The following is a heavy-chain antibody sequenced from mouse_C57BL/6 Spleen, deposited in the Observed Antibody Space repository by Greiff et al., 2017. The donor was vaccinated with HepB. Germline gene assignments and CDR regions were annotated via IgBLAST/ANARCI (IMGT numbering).Heavy chain of an antibody. CDR3: APLNGSSSGY. D-gene: IGHD1-1*01. CDR1: GYTFTDYY. CDR2: INPNNGGT. J-gene: IGHJ2*01. V-gene: IGHV1-26*01. Sequence: EVQLQQSGPELVKPGASVKISCKASGYTFTDYYMNWVKQSHGKSLEWIGDINPNNGGTSYNQKFKGKVTLTVVKSSSTAYMELRSLTSEDSAVYYCAPLNGSSSGYWGQGTTLTVSS.